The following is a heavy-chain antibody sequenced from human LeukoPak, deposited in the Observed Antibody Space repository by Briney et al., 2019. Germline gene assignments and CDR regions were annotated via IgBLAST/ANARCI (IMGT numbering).Heavy chain of an antibody. CDR3: ARDSPYGDYGGYNWFDP. D-gene: IGHD4-17*01. CDR2: IIPIFGTA. Sequence: ASVKVSCKASGGTFSSYAISWVRQAPGQGLEWMGGIIPIFGTANYAQKFQGRVTITADESTSTAYMELSSLRSEDTAVYCCARDSPYGDYGGYNWFDPWGQGTLVTVSS. CDR1: GGTFSSYA. V-gene: IGHV1-69*13. J-gene: IGHJ5*02.